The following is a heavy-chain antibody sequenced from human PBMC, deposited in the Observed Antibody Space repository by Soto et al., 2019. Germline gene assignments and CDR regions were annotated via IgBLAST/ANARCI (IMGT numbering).Heavy chain of an antibody. CDR2: IKQDGSVK. CDR1: GFTFSDYW. D-gene: IGHD3-22*01. V-gene: IGHV3-7*03. Sequence: EVHLVESGGGLVQPGGSLRLSCTASGFTFSDYWMSWVRQAPGKGLEWVANIKQDGSVKEYVDSVKGRFTISRDNAKNSLFLQMNSLRAEDTAVYYCARVGYYYDSSGYYSWGQGTLVTVSS. CDR3: ARVGYYYDSSGYYS. J-gene: IGHJ4*02.